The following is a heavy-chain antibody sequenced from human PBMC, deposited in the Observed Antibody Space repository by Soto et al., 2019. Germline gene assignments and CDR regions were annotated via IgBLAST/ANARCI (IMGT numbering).Heavy chain of an antibody. Sequence: GGSLRLSCAASGFTFSSYGMHWVRQAPGKGLEWVAVISYDGSNKYYADSVKGRFTISRGNSKNTLYLQMNSLRAEDTAVYYCAKVLVTGTVDYWGQGTLVTVSS. V-gene: IGHV3-30*18. J-gene: IGHJ4*02. CDR2: ISYDGSNK. CDR3: AKVLVTGTVDY. CDR1: GFTFSSYG. D-gene: IGHD1-20*01.